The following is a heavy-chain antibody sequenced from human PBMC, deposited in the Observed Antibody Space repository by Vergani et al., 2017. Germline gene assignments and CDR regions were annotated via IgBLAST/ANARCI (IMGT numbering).Heavy chain of an antibody. CDR1: GFTFSSYG. Sequence: QVQLVESGGGVVQPGRSLRLSCAASGFTFSSYGMHWVRQAPGKGLEWVAVISYDGSNKYYADSVKGRFTISRDNSKNTLYLQMNSLRAEDTAVYYCAKDTGYSGYDDYWGQGTLVTVSS. CDR2: ISYDGSNK. CDR3: AKDTGYSGYDDY. D-gene: IGHD5-12*01. J-gene: IGHJ4*02. V-gene: IGHV3-30*18.